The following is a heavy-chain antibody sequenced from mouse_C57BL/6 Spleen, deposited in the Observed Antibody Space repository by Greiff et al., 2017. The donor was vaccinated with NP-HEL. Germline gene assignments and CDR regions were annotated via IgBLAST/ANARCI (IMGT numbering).Heavy chain of an antibody. Sequence: QVQLQQPGAELVMPGASVKLSCKASGYTFTSYWMHWVKQRPGQGLEWIGEIDPSDSYTNYNQKFKGKSTLTVDKSSSTAYMQLSSLTSEDSAVYYCARIGAVVATSDYWGQGTTLTVSS. V-gene: IGHV1-69*01. CDR1: GYTFTSYW. CDR3: ARIGAVVATSDY. CDR2: IDPSDSYT. D-gene: IGHD1-1*01. J-gene: IGHJ2*01.